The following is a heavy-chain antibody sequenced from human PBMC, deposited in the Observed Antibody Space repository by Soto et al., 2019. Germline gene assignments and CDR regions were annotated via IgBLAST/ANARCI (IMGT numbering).Heavy chain of an antibody. CDR2: IIPILGET. CDR3: ARGLGGRMDD. V-gene: IGHV1-69*08. J-gene: IGHJ6*02. CDR1: GTIFSSYT. D-gene: IGHD3-16*01. Sequence: QVQLEQSGAEVKKPGSSVRVSCKASGTIFSSYTISWVRQAPGQGLEWMGRIIPILGETNSAQKFQGRVTLTADKSTNTAYMELNSLRLEDTALYYCARGLGGRMDDWGQGTTVTVSS.